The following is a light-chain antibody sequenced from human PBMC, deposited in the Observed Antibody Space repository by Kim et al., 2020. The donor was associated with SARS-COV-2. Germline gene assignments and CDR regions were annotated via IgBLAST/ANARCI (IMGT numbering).Light chain of an antibody. V-gene: IGKV4-1*01. CDR1: QSVLYSSNKRNY. Sequence: ATSNCKSSQSVLYSSNKRNYVAWDQQKPGQPPKIRMDWASTRVSGVPDRFGGSGSETDFTLTINSLQAEDVAVYFCHQYYSAPHTFGQGTKVDIK. J-gene: IGKJ2*01. CDR3: HQYYSAPHT. CDR2: WAS.